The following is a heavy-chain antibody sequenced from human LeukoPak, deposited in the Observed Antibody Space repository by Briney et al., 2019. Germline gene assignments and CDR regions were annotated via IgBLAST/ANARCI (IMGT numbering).Heavy chain of an antibody. CDR2: INHSGST. J-gene: IGHJ6*02. V-gene: IGHV4-34*01. CDR3: ARVDILTGTHMDV. D-gene: IGHD3-9*01. CDR1: GGSFSGYY. Sequence: SETLSLTCAVYGGSFSGYYWSWIRQPPGKGLEWIGEINHSGSTNYNPSLKSRVTISVDTSKNQFSLKLSSVTAADTAVYYCARVDILTGTHMDVWGQGTTVTVSS.